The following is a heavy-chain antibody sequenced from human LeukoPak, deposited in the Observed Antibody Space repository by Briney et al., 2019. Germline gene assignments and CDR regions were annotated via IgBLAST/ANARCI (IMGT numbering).Heavy chain of an antibody. J-gene: IGHJ4*02. Sequence: PGGSLRLSCAVSGFTVKTYDMHWVRQAPGEGPEWIAYFGISGTIYYADSVRGRFTISRDNAKNSLFLQMNSLRVDDTAIYYCAGFGVYPCWGQGTPVTVSS. CDR3: AGFGVYPC. CDR2: FGISGTI. D-gene: IGHD5/OR15-5a*01. CDR1: GFTVKTYD. V-gene: IGHV3-48*01.